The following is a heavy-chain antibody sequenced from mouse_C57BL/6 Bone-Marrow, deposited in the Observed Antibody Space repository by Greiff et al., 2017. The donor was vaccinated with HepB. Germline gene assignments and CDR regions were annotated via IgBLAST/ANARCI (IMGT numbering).Heavy chain of an antibody. CDR2: ISSGSSTI. Sequence: EVHLVESGGGLVKPGGSLKLSCAASGFTFSDYGMHWVRQAPEKGLEWVAYISSGSSTIYYADTVKGRFTISRDNAKNTLFLQMTSLRSEDTAMYYCAKLLRYFDVWGTGTTVTVSS. CDR3: AKLLRYFDV. CDR1: GFTFSDYG. V-gene: IGHV5-17*01. J-gene: IGHJ1*03.